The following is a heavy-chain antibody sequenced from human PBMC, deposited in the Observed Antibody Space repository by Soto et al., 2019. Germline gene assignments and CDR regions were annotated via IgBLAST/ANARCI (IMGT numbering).Heavy chain of an antibody. CDR1: GGTFSSYA. V-gene: IGHV1-69*12. D-gene: IGHD6-19*01. J-gene: IGHJ4*02. Sequence: QVQLVQSGAEVKKPGSSVKVSCKASGGTFSSYAISWVRQAPGQGLEWMGGIIPIFGTANYAQKFQGRVTITADESTSAAYMELSRLRSEDTAVYYCVMLPVADLYRDYWGQGTLVTVSS. CDR3: VMLPVADLYRDY. CDR2: IIPIFGTA.